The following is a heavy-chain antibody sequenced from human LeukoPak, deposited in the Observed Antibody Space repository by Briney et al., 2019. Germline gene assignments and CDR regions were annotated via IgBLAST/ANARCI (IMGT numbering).Heavy chain of an antibody. Sequence: SETLSLTCTVSGGSISSYYWSWIRQPPGKGLEWIGYIHYSGSTNYNPSLKSRVTISVDTSKNQFSLKLSSVTAADTAVYYCAREVSVAATGWFDPWGQGTLVTVSS. V-gene: IGHV4-59*01. CDR1: GGSISSYY. CDR2: IHYSGST. D-gene: IGHD6-19*01. CDR3: AREVSVAATGWFDP. J-gene: IGHJ5*02.